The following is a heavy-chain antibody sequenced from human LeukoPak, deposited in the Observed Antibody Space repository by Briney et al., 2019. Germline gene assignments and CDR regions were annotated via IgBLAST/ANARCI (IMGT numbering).Heavy chain of an antibody. CDR2: ISAYNGNT. V-gene: IGHV1-18*01. Sequence: GASVKVSCKASGYTFTSYGISWVRQAPGQGGEWMGWISAYNGNTNYAQKLQGRVTITTETSTSTAYMELRSLRSDDTAVYYCARPFDELGYALNYWGQGTLVTVSS. J-gene: IGHJ4*02. CDR3: ARPFDELGYALNY. CDR1: GYTFTSYG. D-gene: IGHD2-8*01.